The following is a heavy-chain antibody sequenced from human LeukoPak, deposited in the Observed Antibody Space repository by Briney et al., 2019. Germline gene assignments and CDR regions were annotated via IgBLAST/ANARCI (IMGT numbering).Heavy chain of an antibody. CDR2: VIPIFGTA. CDR1: GYTFTSYA. V-gene: IGHV1-69*01. D-gene: IGHD3-3*01. CDR3: ASGYYEETKKIYYFDY. J-gene: IGHJ4*02. Sequence: ASVKVSCKASGYTFTSYAISWVRQAPGQGLEWMGGVIPIFGTANYAQKFQGRVTITADESTSTAYMELSSLRSEDTAVYYCASGYYEETKKIYYFDYWGQGTLVTVSS.